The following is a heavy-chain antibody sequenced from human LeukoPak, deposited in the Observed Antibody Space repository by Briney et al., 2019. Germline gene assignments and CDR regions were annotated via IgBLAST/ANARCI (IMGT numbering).Heavy chain of an antibody. V-gene: IGHV1-2*06. Sequence: GASVKVSCKGSGYTFTGYYIHWVRQPPGQGLEWMGRINPNSGGTDYAQNFQGRVTLTRDTSINKAYMDLSRLASDDTAVYFCARVELTPVPRYFDYWGQGTLVTVSS. CDR2: INPNSGGT. D-gene: IGHD2-15*01. CDR3: ARVELTPVPRYFDY. CDR1: GYTFTGYY. J-gene: IGHJ4*02.